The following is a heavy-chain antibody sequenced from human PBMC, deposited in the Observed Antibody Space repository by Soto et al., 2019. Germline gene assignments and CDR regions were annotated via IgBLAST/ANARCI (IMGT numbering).Heavy chain of an antibody. CDR3: ARDRQNYGSLDY. J-gene: IGHJ4*02. D-gene: IGHD4-17*01. V-gene: IGHV1-18*01. CDR1: SYTLINNYG. CDR2: INSYNGVT. Sequence: QVQLVQSGAEVKKPGASVKVSCKASSYTLINNYGISWVRQAPRQGLEWMGWINSYNGVTNNARNVQDRVTMTTDASTTTAYMELRSLTSDDTAVYYCARDRQNYGSLDYWGQGTLVTVSS.